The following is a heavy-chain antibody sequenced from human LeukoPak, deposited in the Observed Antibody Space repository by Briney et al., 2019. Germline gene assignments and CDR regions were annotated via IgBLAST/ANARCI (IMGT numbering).Heavy chain of an antibody. CDR2: IKEDGSEK. Sequence: GGSLRLSCVASGFTFSRYWMSWVRQAPGKGPEFVANIKEDGSEKSYVDSVKGRFTISRDNAKNSLYLHMNSLRVDDTAVYYCARDRGYSTFDNWGQGTLVTVSS. D-gene: IGHD4-23*01. J-gene: IGHJ5*02. CDR3: ARDRGYSTFDN. CDR1: GFTFSRYW. V-gene: IGHV3-7*01.